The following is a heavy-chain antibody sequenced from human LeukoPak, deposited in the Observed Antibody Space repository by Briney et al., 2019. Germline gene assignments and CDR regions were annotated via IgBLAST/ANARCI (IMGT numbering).Heavy chain of an antibody. V-gene: IGHV4-30-2*05. Sequence: SETLSLTCTVSGGSISSGGYYWSWIRQPPGKGLEWIGYIYHSGSTYYNPSLKSRVTISVDTSKNQFSLKLSSVTAADTAVYYCARGGGNSGYWGQETLVTVSS. CDR2: IYHSGST. D-gene: IGHD4-23*01. J-gene: IGHJ4*02. CDR1: GGSISSGGYY. CDR3: ARGGGNSGY.